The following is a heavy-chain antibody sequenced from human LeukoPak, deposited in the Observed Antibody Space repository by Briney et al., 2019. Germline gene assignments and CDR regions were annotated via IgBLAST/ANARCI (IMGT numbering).Heavy chain of an antibody. CDR1: GFTFSSYA. CDR3: AKNGGRDGYNFPY. CDR2: ISGSGGST. V-gene: IGHV3-23*01. D-gene: IGHD5-24*01. J-gene: IGHJ4*02. Sequence: GGSLRLSCAASGFTFSSYAVSWVRQAPGKGLEWVSAISGSGGSTYYADSVKGRFTISRDNSKNTLYLQMNSLRAEDTAVYYCAKNGGRDGYNFPYWGQGTLVTVSS.